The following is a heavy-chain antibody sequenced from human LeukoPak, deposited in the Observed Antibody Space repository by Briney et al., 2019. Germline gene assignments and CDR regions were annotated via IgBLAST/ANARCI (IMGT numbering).Heavy chain of an antibody. CDR2: ISWNSGSI. D-gene: IGHD3-3*01. V-gene: IGHV3-9*01. J-gene: IGHJ4*02. CDR3: TKGLYYDFWSGYSVTDY. Sequence: GGSLRLSCAASGFTFDDYAMHWVRQAPGKGLEWVSGISWNSGSIGYADSVKGRFTISRDNSKNTLYLQMNSLRVEDTAVYYCTKGLYYDFWSGYSVTDYWGQGTLVTVSS. CDR1: GFTFDDYA.